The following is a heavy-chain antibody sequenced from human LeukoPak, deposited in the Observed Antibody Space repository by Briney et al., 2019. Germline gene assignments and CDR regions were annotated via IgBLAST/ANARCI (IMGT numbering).Heavy chain of an antibody. CDR2: ISYDGSNK. Sequence: PGGSLRLSCAASGFSFSSFAMQWVRQAPGKGPEWVAGISYDGSNKYYADSVRGRVTISRDNSKNTLYPQMDSLRGDDTAVYYCARAYNDGSGRFDYWGQGTLVIVSS. V-gene: IGHV3-30*01. D-gene: IGHD3-22*01. CDR3: ARAYNDGSGRFDY. J-gene: IGHJ4*02. CDR1: GFSFSSFA.